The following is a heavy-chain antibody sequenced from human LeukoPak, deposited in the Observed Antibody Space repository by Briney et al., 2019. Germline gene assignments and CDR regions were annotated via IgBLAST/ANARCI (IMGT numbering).Heavy chain of an antibody. D-gene: IGHD1-26*01. CDR3: AKSIVGATKGYFDY. CDR2: ISGSGGST. Sequence: GGSLRLSCAASGFTFSSYAMSWVRQAPGKGLAWVSAISGSGGSTYYADSVKGRFTISRDNSKNTLYLQMNSLRAEDTAVYYCAKSIVGATKGYFDYWGQGTLVTVSS. CDR1: GFTFSSYA. J-gene: IGHJ4*02. V-gene: IGHV3-23*01.